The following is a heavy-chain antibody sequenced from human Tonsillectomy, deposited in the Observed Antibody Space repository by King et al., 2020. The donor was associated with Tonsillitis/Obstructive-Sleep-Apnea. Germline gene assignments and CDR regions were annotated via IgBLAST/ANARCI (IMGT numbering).Heavy chain of an antibody. CDR2: IDPSDSYT. CDR1: GYSFTSYW. V-gene: IGHV5-10-1*03. Sequence: QLVQSGAEVKKPGESLRISCKGSGYSFTSYWISWVRQMPGKGLEWMGKIDPSDSYTNYSPSFQGHVTISADKSISTAYLQWSSLKASDTAMYYCAAQGEGVDSAFYGMDVWGQGTTVTVSS. D-gene: IGHD3-16*01. CDR3: AAQGEGVDSAFYGMDV. J-gene: IGHJ6*02.